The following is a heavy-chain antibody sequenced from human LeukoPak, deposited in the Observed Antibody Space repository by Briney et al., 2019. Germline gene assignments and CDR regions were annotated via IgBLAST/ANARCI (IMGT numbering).Heavy chain of an antibody. D-gene: IGHD2-15*01. J-gene: IGHJ6*03. Sequence: GGSLRLSCAASGFTFSNYAMSWVRQAPGGGLEWVSAISGSGDTTFHADSVKGRFTTSRDNSKNTLSLQMSGLRVEDSAVYFCAKDTSAWWYHRAYMNVWGTGTTVSVSS. CDR1: GFTFSNYA. CDR2: ISGSGDTT. V-gene: IGHV3-23*01. CDR3: AKDTSAWWYHRAYMNV.